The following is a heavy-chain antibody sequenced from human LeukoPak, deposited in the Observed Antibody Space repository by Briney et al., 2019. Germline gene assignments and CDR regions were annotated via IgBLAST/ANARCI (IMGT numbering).Heavy chain of an antibody. V-gene: IGHV4-4*07. D-gene: IGHD5-24*01. Sequence: SETLSPTCTVSGGSISTYYWSWIRRPAGKGLEWIGRIYTSGSTNYNPSLKSRVTMSVDTSKKHFSLKLSSVTAADTAVYYCARVLADGYNSRKDAFDIWGQGTMVTVSS. CDR1: GGSISTYY. J-gene: IGHJ3*02. CDR2: IYTSGST. CDR3: ARVLADGYNSRKDAFDI.